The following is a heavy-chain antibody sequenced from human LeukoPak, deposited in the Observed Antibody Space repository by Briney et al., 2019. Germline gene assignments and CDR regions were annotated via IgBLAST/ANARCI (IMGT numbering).Heavy chain of an antibody. CDR2: ISGSGGST. V-gene: IGHV3-23*01. Sequence: GSLRLSCAASGFTFSSYAMSWVRQAPGKGLEWVSAISGSGGSTYYADSMKGRFTISRDNSKNTLYLQMNSLRAEDTAVYYCAKVGCSSTSCPNDYWGQGTLVTVSS. CDR3: AKVGCSSTSCPNDY. J-gene: IGHJ4*02. CDR1: GFTFSSYA. D-gene: IGHD2-2*01.